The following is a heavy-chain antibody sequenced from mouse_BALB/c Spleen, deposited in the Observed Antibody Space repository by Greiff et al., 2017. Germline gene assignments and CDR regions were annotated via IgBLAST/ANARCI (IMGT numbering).Heavy chain of an antibody. J-gene: IGHJ3*01. CDR2: IWGDGST. CDR3: ARDGDYRYDEGTWFAY. Sequence: VQLVESGPGLVAPSQSLSITCTVSGFSLTGYGVNWVRQPPGKGLEWLGMIWGDGSTDYNSALKSRLSISKDNSKSQVFLKMNSLQTDDTARYYCARDGDYRYDEGTWFAYWGQGTLVTVSA. D-gene: IGHD2-14*01. V-gene: IGHV2-6-7*01. CDR1: GFSLTGYG.